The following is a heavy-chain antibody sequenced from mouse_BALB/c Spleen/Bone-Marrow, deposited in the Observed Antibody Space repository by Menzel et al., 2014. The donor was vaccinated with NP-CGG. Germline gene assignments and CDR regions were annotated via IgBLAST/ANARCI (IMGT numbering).Heavy chain of an antibody. CDR2: IRNKANGYTT. J-gene: IGHJ2*01. CDR1: GFTFTDYY. CDR3: ARDKGRVFFDY. V-gene: IGHV7-3*02. Sequence: EVHLVESGGGLVQPGGPLRLSYATSGFTFTDYYMNWVRQPPGKALEWLGFIRNKANGYTTEYSASVKGRFTISRDNSQNILYLQMNTLRAEDSATYYCARDKGRVFFDYWGQGTTLTVSS.